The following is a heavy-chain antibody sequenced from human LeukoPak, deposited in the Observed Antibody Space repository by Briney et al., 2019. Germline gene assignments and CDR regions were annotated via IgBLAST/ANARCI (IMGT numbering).Heavy chain of an antibody. Sequence: GSLRLSCAASGFTFSSYAMSWIRQPPGKGLEWIGEINHSGSTNYNPSLKSRVTISVDTSKNQFSLKLSSVTAADTAVYYCARGREYYDFWSGVVDYWGQGTLVTVSS. CDR1: GFTFSSYA. J-gene: IGHJ4*02. CDR3: ARGREYYDFWSGVVDY. CDR2: INHSGST. V-gene: IGHV4-34*01. D-gene: IGHD3-3*01.